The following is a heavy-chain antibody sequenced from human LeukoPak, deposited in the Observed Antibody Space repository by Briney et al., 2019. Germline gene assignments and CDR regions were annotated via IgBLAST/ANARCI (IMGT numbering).Heavy chain of an antibody. J-gene: IGHJ5*02. CDR2: ISAYNGNT. CDR1: GYTFTSYG. D-gene: IGHD3-9*01. CDR3: ARDELTYYDILTGYYRESMRFDP. V-gene: IGHV1-18*04. Sequence: SVKVSCKASGYTFTSYGISRVRQAPGQGVEWMGWISAYNGNTNYAQKLQGRVTMTTDTSTSTAYMELRSLRSDDTAVYYCARDELTYYDILTGYYRESMRFDPWGQGTLVTVSS.